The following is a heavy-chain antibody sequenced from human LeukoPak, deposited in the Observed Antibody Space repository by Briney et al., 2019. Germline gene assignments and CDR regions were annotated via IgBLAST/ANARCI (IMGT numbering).Heavy chain of an antibody. D-gene: IGHD6-13*01. CDR3: ARGRSIAAAGDNWFDP. CDR1: GFIFSSYW. Sequence: GSLRLSCAASGFIFSSYWMSWVRQPPGKGLEWIGEINHSGSTNYNPSLKSRVTISVDTSKNQFSLKLSSVTAADTAVYYCARGRSIAAAGDNWFDPWGQGTLVTVSS. V-gene: IGHV4-34*01. CDR2: INHSGST. J-gene: IGHJ5*02.